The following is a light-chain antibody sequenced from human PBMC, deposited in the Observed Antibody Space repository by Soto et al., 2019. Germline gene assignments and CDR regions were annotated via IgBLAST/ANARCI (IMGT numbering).Light chain of an antibody. Sequence: EIVLTQSPATLSLSPGERATLSCRASQSVSSFLAWYQQKPGQAPRLLIYDASNRATGIPARFSGSGSGTGFALTAGSLEPEDVALDFCQQRSSWRRKVGQGTKV. J-gene: IGKJ1*01. CDR1: QSVSSF. V-gene: IGKV3-11*01. CDR2: DAS. CDR3: QQRSSWRRK.